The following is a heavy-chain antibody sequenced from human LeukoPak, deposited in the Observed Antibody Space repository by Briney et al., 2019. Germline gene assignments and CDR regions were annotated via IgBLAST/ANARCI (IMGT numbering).Heavy chain of an antibody. CDR3: PRPYYYDSRIDP. Sequence: SQTLSLTCTVAGGSISSGDYYWSWIRQPPGKGLEWIGYMYYSGSTYYNPSLKSRATISVDTSKNQFSLKLRSVTAADTAVYHCPRPYYYDSRIDPWGQGTLVTVSS. CDR2: MYYSGST. D-gene: IGHD3-22*01. V-gene: IGHV4-30-4*01. J-gene: IGHJ5*02. CDR1: GGSISSGDYY.